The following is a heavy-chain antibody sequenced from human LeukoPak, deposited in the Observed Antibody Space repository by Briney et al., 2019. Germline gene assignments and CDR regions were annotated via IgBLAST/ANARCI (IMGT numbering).Heavy chain of an antibody. D-gene: IGHD3-22*01. V-gene: IGHV4-61*02. CDR3: ARVTTGGYYNC. CDR2: IYTSGST. CDR1: GGSVSSGSYY. Sequence: SQTLSLTCSVSGGSVSSGSYYWSWIRQPAGKGLEWIGRIYTSGSTNYNPSLKSRVTMSFDASNNQFSLRLSSVTAADTAVYYCARVTTGGYYNCWGQGTLVTVSS. J-gene: IGHJ4*02.